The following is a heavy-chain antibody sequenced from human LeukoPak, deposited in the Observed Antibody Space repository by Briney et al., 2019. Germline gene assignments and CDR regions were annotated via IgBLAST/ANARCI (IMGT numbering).Heavy chain of an antibody. J-gene: IGHJ4*02. Sequence: GGSLRLSCTASGFTFRTYAMNWVRQAPGKGLEWLSGISGSGNGTYYADSVKGRFTISRDNSKNSLYLQMNSLRTEDTALYYCATGTGYSSSSIDYWGQGTLVTVSS. CDR1: GFTFRTYA. CDR2: ISGSGNGT. V-gene: IGHV3-43*02. D-gene: IGHD6-6*01. CDR3: ATGTGYSSSSIDY.